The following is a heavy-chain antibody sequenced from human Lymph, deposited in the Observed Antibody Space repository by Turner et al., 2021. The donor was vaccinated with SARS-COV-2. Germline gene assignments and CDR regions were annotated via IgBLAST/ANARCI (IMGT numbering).Heavy chain of an antibody. D-gene: IGHD1-1*01. Sequence: QVQLVQSGAEVQKPGSSVKVSCKASGGTFSTYAISWVRQAPGQGLEWLGGTIPIFGIANYAQKFQGRVTITADKFTSTAYMELSSLRSEDTAVYYCARDATGPLGYWGRGTLVTVSS. V-gene: IGHV1-69*10. CDR2: TIPIFGIA. CDR3: ARDATGPLGY. CDR1: GGTFSTYA. J-gene: IGHJ4*02.